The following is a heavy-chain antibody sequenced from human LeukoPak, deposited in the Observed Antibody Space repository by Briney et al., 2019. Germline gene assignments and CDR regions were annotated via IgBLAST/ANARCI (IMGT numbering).Heavy chain of an antibody. Sequence: GGSLRLSCAASGFTFDDYGMSWVRHAPGKGLEWVSGINWNGGSTGYADSVKGRFTTSRDNAKNTLYLQMNSLRAEDTALYYCARAYSSGRDYWGQGTLVTVSS. D-gene: IGHD6-25*01. J-gene: IGHJ4*02. V-gene: IGHV3-20*04. CDR2: INWNGGST. CDR1: GFTFDDYG. CDR3: ARAYSSGRDY.